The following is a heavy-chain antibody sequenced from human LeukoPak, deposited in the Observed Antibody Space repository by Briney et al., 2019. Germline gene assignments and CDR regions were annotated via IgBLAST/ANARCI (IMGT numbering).Heavy chain of an antibody. V-gene: IGHV3-30*09. Sequence: QPGGSLRLSCAASGFTFSSYAMHWVRQAPGKGLEWVAVISYDGSNKYYADSVKGRFAISRDNSKNTLYLQMNSLRAEDTAVYYCARRREASYFDYWGQGTLVTVSS. CDR2: ISYDGSNK. CDR3: ARRREASYFDY. CDR1: GFTFSSYA. J-gene: IGHJ4*02. D-gene: IGHD1-26*01.